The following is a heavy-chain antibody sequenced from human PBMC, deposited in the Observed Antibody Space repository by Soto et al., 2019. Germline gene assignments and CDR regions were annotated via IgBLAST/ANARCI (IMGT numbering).Heavy chain of an antibody. V-gene: IGHV1-18*01. D-gene: IGHD3-3*01. CDR1: GYTFTSYG. Sequence: ASVKVSCKASGYTFTSYGMSWVRQAPGQGLEWMGCISAYSFNTNYAQKFQGRLTMTTDTSTNTAYMELRSLRSDDTAVYYCARDRTTFGVVIKNYYYGMDVWGQGTTVTVSS. J-gene: IGHJ6*02. CDR2: ISAYSFNT. CDR3: ARDRTTFGVVIKNYYYGMDV.